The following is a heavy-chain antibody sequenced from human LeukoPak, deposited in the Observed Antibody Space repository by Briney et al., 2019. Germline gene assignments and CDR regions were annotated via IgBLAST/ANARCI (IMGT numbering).Heavy chain of an antibody. J-gene: IGHJ4*02. V-gene: IGHV6-1*01. CDR2: TYYRSKWYY. Sequence: TSQTLSLTCAISGDSVSSNTGGWNWIRQSPSRGLEWLGRTYYRSKWYYDYAVSVKSRISINPDTSKNQFSLQLNSVTPEDTAVYYCAREVSSIAARTFDYWGQGTLVTVSS. CDR1: GDSVSSNTGG. CDR3: AREVSSIAARTFDY. D-gene: IGHD6-6*01.